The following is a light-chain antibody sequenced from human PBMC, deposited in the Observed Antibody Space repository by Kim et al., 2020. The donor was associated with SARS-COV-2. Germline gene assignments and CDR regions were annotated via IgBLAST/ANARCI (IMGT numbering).Light chain of an antibody. V-gene: IGLV1-44*01. CDR2: NYY. CDR1: SSNLGANT. J-gene: IGLJ1*01. CDR3: AAWDDSLNVYV. Sequence: QSVLTQPPSASGTPGQRVTISCSGTSSNLGANTVNWYQQLPGTAPKLLFYNYYQRSSGVPDRFSGSRSGTSASLAISGLQSEDEADYYCAAWDDSLNVYVFGTGTKVTVL.